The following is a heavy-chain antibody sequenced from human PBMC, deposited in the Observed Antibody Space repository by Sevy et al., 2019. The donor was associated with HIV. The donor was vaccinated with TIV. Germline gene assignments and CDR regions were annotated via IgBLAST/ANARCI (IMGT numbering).Heavy chain of an antibody. D-gene: IGHD6-6*01. Sequence: SETLSLTCTVSGGSISSSSYYWGWIRQPPGKGLEWIGSIYYSGSTYYNPSLKSRVTISVDTSKNQFSLKLSSVTAADTAVYYCARAGIAARRRRVGSQRYYYYYYGMDVWGQGTTVTVSS. CDR1: GGSISSSSYY. CDR2: IYYSGST. V-gene: IGHV4-39*01. J-gene: IGHJ6*02. CDR3: ARAGIAARRRRVGSQRYYYYYYGMDV.